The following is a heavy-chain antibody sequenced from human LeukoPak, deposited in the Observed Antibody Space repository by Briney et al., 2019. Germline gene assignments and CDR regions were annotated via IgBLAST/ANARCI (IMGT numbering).Heavy chain of an antibody. CDR2: IYTSGST. Sequence: SETLSLTCTVSGGSISSYYWSWIRQPAGKGLEWIGRIYTSGSTNYNPSLKSRVTMSVDTSKNQFSLKLSSVTAADTAVYYCARETFSYYYDSSGFDAFDIWGQVTMVTVSS. J-gene: IGHJ3*02. D-gene: IGHD3-22*01. CDR1: GGSISSYY. V-gene: IGHV4-4*07. CDR3: ARETFSYYYDSSGFDAFDI.